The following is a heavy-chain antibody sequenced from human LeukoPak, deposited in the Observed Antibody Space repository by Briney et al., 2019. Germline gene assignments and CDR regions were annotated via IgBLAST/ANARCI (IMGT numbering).Heavy chain of an antibody. CDR1: GFTFSNDW. D-gene: IGHD3-22*01. J-gene: IGHJ4*02. Sequence: HPGGSLRLSCEASGFTFSNDWMGWVRQAPGKGLEWVANIRQDGGEQYYMDSVKGRFTISRDNGKNSAYLQMNSLRAEDTAVYYCARPYYFDSGAYSHFDYWGPGTLVTVSA. V-gene: IGHV3-7*01. CDR2: IRQDGGEQ. CDR3: ARPYYFDSGAYSHFDY.